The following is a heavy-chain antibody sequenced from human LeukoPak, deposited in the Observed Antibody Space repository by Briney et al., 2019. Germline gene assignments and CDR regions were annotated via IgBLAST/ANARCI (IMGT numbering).Heavy chain of an antibody. Sequence: GGSLRLSCAASGFSFGDYAMHWVRQAPGKGLEWVSSINWNSGIIDYADSVKGRFTISRDNTKNSLYLQMNSLRAEDTAVYYCAKGGGSSWLLYYYYYMDVWGKGTTVTISS. CDR1: GFSFGDYA. V-gene: IGHV3-9*01. D-gene: IGHD6-13*01. CDR3: AKGGGSSWLLYYYYYMDV. J-gene: IGHJ6*03. CDR2: INWNSGII.